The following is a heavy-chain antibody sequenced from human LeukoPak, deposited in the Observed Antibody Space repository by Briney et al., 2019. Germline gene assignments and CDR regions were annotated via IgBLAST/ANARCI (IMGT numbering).Heavy chain of an antibody. V-gene: IGHV3-23*01. J-gene: IGHJ6*02. D-gene: IGHD3-3*01. Sequence: GGSLRLSCAASGFTFSSYAMSWVRQAPGKGLEWVSAISGSGGSTYYADSVKGRFTISRDNAKNSLYLQMNSLRAEDTAVYYCARDLYYDFWSGYYTTSDYYGMDVWGQGTTVTVSS. CDR2: ISGSGGST. CDR3: ARDLYYDFWSGYYTTSDYYGMDV. CDR1: GFTFSSYA.